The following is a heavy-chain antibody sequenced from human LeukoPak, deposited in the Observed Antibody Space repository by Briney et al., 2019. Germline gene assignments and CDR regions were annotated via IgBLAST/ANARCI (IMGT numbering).Heavy chain of an antibody. V-gene: IGHV4-31*03. D-gene: IGHD4-17*01. J-gene: IGHJ4*02. Sequence: ASQTLSLTCTVSGGSISSGGYYWSWIRQHPGKGLEWIGYIYYSGSTYYNPSLKSRVTISVDTSKNQFSLKLSSVTAADTAVYYCHGCGDHDNDYWGQGTLVTVSS. CDR3: HGCGDHDNDY. CDR1: GGSISSGGYY. CDR2: IYYSGST.